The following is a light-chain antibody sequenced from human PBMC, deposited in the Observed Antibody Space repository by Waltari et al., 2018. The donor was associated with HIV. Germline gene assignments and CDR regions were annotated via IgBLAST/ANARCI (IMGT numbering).Light chain of an antibody. V-gene: IGLV1-47*01. CDR2: SSN. J-gene: IGLJ1*01. CDR1: RPHIGSSY. Sequence: HSVLTQPHSASLPPGQRVPISCPGSRPHIGSSYAYWYQQVPGTAPKLLIYSSNHRPSGVPDRFSGSKSGTSASLAISGLRSEDEADYYCAAWDDSLSGYVFGTGTKVTVL. CDR3: AAWDDSLSGYV.